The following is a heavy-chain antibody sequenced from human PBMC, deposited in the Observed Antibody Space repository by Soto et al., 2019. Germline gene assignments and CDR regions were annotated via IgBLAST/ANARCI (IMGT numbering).Heavy chain of an antibody. CDR3: ARQGGERWELDWFDP. V-gene: IGHV5-51*01. CDR2: IYPGDSDT. CDR1: GYSFTSYW. Sequence: GESLKISCKGSGYSFTSYWIGWVRQMPGKGLEWMGIIYPGDSDTRYSPSFQGQVTISADKSISTAYLQWSSLKASDTAMYYCARQGGERWELDWFDPWGQGTLVTVSS. D-gene: IGHD1-26*01. J-gene: IGHJ5*02.